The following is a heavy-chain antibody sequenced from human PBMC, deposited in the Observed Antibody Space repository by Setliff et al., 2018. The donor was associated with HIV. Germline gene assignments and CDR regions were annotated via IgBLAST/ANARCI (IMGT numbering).Heavy chain of an antibody. D-gene: IGHD5-18*01. J-gene: IGHJ5*02. CDR1: GFTFSSYA. CDR2: ISGSGGTT. CDR3: AALKGYSYGRGCFDP. V-gene: IGHV3-23*01. Sequence: GGSLRLSCAASGFTFSSYAMSWVRQAPGKGLEWVSVISGSGGTTYYADSVKGRFTIYRDTSKNTVFLQMNSLSGEDTAVYYWAALKGYSYGRGCFDPWGQGTLVTVSS.